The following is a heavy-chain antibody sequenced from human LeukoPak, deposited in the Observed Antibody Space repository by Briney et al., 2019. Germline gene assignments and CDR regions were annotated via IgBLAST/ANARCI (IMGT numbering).Heavy chain of an antibody. CDR1: GFTFSSYA. CDR3: AKARGATYGTYYFDY. Sequence: PGGSLRLSCAASGFTFSSYAMNWVRQARGKGLEWVSISGSGGDTYYADSVKGRFTISRDNSKNTLYLQMNSLRAEDTAVYYCAKARGATYGTYYFDYWGQGTLVTVSS. J-gene: IGHJ4*02. V-gene: IGHV3-23*01. CDR2: ISGSGGDT. D-gene: IGHD4/OR15-4a*01.